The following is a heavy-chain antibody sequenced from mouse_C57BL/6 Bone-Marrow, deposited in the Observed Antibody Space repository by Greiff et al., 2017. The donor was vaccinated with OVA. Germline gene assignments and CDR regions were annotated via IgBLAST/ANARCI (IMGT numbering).Heavy chain of an antibody. CDR3: ARGPWFAY. CDR2: ISYDGSN. Sequence: EVQLVESGPGLVKPSQSLSLTCSVTGYSITSGYYWNWIRQFPGNKLEWMGYISYDGSNNYNPPLKNRISITRDTSKNQFFLKLNSVTTEDTATYYCARGPWFAYWGQGTLVTVSA. J-gene: IGHJ3*01. CDR1: GYSITSGYY. V-gene: IGHV3-6*01.